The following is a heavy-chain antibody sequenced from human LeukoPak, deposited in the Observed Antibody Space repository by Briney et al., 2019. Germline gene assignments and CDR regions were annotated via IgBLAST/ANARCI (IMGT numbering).Heavy chain of an antibody. CDR3: ARARYGHTYYYGSGSYRVAFDI. Sequence: PSETLSLTCTVSGGSISSYYWSWIRQPPGKGLEWIGYIYYSGSTNYNPSLKSRVTISVDTSKNQFSLKLSSVTAADTAVYYCARARYGHTYYYGSGSYRVAFDIWGQGTMVTVSS. V-gene: IGHV4-59*01. D-gene: IGHD3-10*01. CDR1: GGSISSYY. CDR2: IYYSGST. J-gene: IGHJ3*02.